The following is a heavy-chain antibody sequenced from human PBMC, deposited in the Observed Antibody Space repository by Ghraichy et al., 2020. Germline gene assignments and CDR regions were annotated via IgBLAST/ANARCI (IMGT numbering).Heavy chain of an antibody. V-gene: IGHV4-59*08. CDR3: ARHGYYGSGSYYGAFDY. CDR1: GGSISSYY. CDR2: IYYSGST. J-gene: IGHJ4*02. Sequence: SETLSLTYTVSGGSISSYYWSWIRQPPGKGLEWIGYIYYSGSTKYNPSLESRVTISVDTSKNQFSLRLRSVTAADTAVYYCARHGYYGSGSYYGAFDYWGQGTLATVSS. D-gene: IGHD3-10*01.